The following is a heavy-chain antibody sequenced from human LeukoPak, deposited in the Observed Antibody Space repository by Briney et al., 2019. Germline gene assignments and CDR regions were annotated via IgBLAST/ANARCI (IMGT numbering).Heavy chain of an antibody. Sequence: GASVKVSCKASGYTFTNYDINWVRQASGQGLEWMGWMNPNSGNTGYARKFQGRVTMTRDTSINTAYMELSSLRSDDTAVYYCARIVIRGTTADGGDYWGQGTLATVSS. CDR3: ARIVIRGTTADGGDY. CDR2: MNPNSGNT. J-gene: IGHJ4*02. CDR1: GYTFTNYD. V-gene: IGHV1-8*02. D-gene: IGHD1-14*01.